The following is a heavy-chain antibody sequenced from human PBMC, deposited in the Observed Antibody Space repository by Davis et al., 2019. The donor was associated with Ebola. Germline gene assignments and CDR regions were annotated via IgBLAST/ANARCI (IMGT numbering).Heavy chain of an antibody. CDR2: INHSGST. Sequence: MPSETLSPTFAAYGGSFSGYYWSWIRQPPGKGLEWIGEINHSGSTNYNPSLKSRVTISVDTSKNQFSLKLSSVTAADTAVHYCARLPRTYYYGSGSYPQPYGMDVWGQGTTVTVSS. V-gene: IGHV4-34*01. CDR3: ARLPRTYYYGSGSYPQPYGMDV. CDR1: GGSFSGYY. J-gene: IGHJ6*02. D-gene: IGHD3-10*01.